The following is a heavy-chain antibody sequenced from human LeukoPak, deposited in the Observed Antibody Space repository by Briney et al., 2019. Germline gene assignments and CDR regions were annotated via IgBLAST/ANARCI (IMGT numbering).Heavy chain of an antibody. D-gene: IGHD1-26*01. CDR1: GFTFSGCA. V-gene: IGHV3-73*01. CDR2: IDKKDNFHAT. Sequence: HPGGSLKLSCAASGFTFSGCAIHWVRRSSGKGLEWVGHIDKKDNFHATAYAASVQGRFSISRDDSKNTAFLHMNSLKTEDMALYYCTRDSGTYNWLDPWGQGTLVTVSS. CDR3: TRDSGTYNWLDP. J-gene: IGHJ5*02.